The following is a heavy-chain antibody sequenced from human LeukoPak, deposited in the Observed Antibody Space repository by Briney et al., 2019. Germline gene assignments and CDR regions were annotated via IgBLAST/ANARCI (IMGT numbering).Heavy chain of an antibody. Sequence: GRSLRLSCAASGVTFSSYGMHWVRQAPGKGLEWVAVISYDGSNKYYADSVKGRFAISRDNSKNTLYLQMNSLRAEDTAVYYCVWVRGYWGQGTLVTVSS. D-gene: IGHD3-10*01. CDR1: GVTFSSYG. V-gene: IGHV3-30*03. CDR2: ISYDGSNK. J-gene: IGHJ4*02. CDR3: VWVRGY.